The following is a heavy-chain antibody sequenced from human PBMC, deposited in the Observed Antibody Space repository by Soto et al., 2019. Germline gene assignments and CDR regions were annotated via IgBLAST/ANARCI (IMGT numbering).Heavy chain of an antibody. CDR2: IYYSGNT. Sequence: QVQLQESGPGLVKPSQTLSLTCTVSGGSISSGYYWSWIRQHPVKGLEWIGYIYYSGNTYYNLSLKSRVSISLDKFKSQYSLKLDSVTAADKSVYYCARESPLALGIPNSIEVWGQGTTVTVSS. CDR3: ARESPLALGIPNSIEV. V-gene: IGHV4-31*03. CDR1: GGSISSGYY. D-gene: IGHD3-3*02. J-gene: IGHJ6*02.